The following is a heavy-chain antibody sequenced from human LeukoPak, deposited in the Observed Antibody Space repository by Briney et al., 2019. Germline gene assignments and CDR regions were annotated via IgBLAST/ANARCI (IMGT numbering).Heavy chain of an antibody. V-gene: IGHV3-15*01. CDR3: TTDLSGAFDI. CDR2: IKSKTGGGTT. J-gene: IGHJ3*02. D-gene: IGHD2/OR15-2a*01. CDR1: GFTFSNAW. Sequence: GGSLRLSCAASGFTFSNAWMSWVRQAPGKGLEWVGRIKSKTGGGTTDYAAPVKGRFTISRDDSKNTLYLQMNSLKTEDTAVYYCTTDLSGAFDIWGQGTMVTVSS.